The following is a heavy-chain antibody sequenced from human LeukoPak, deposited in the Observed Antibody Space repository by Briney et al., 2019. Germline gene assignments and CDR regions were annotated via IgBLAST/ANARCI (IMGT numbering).Heavy chain of an antibody. V-gene: IGHV4-61*02. CDR1: GGSISSGSYY. D-gene: IGHD2-2*01. Sequence: SETLSLTCTVSGGSISSGSYYWSCIRQPAGKGLECIGRIYTSGTTYYNPSLKSRVTISIDTSKNQFSLKLSSVTAADTAVYFCARDQEHCSGTSCYPYWYDSWGQGTLVTVSS. CDR2: IYTSGTT. J-gene: IGHJ5*01. CDR3: ARDQEHCSGTSCYPYWYDS.